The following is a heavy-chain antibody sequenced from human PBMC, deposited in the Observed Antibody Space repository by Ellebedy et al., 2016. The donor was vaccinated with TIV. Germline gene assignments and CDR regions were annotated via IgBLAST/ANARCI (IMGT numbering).Heavy chain of an antibody. CDR2: INPSGGST. Sequence: ASVKVSXXASGYTFTSYYMHWVRQAPGQGLEWMGIINPSGGSTSYAQKFQGRVTMTRDTSTSTVYMELSRLRSDDTAVYYCARVSRRYCSSTSCYRGGGLWDYWGQGTLVTVSS. D-gene: IGHD2-2*02. CDR3: ARVSRRYCSSTSCYRGGGLWDY. J-gene: IGHJ4*02. CDR1: GYTFTSYY. V-gene: IGHV1-46*01.